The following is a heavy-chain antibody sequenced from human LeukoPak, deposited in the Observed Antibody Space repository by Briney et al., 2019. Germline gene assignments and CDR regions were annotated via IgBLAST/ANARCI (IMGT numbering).Heavy chain of an antibody. J-gene: IGHJ5*02. D-gene: IGHD4-17*01. Sequence: ASVKVSCKASGYTFTGYYMHWVRQAPGQGLEWMGWINPNSGGTNYAQKFQGRVTMTRDTSISTACMELSRLRSDDTAVYYCASDYGDENWFDPWGQGTLVTVSS. CDR1: GYTFTGYY. CDR2: INPNSGGT. V-gene: IGHV1-2*02. CDR3: ASDYGDENWFDP.